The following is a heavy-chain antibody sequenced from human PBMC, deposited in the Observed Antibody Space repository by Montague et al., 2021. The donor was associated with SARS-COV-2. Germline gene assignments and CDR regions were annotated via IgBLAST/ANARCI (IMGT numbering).Heavy chain of an antibody. CDR1: GFTLRSYG. CDR3: ASRPGEPYYYDY. V-gene: IGHV3-23*01. Sequence: SLRLSCAVSGFTLRSYGMTWVRQAPGKGLGWVSAISGSGSSTYYPDSVKGRFTISRDRSRNTLYLQMNSLRVEDTAVYYCASRPGEPYYYDYWGPGALVTVSS. J-gene: IGHJ4*02. CDR2: ISGSGSST. D-gene: IGHD1-14*01.